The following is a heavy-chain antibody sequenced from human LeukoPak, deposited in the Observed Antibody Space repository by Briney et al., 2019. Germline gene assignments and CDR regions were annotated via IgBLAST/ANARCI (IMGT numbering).Heavy chain of an antibody. V-gene: IGHV3-43*02. CDR2: IGGDGGST. J-gene: IGHJ4*02. CDR1: GFTFDDYA. D-gene: IGHD3-22*01. Sequence: GGSLRLSCAASGFTFDDYAMHWVRQAPGKGLEWVSLIGGDGGSTYYADSVKGRFTISRDNSKNSLFLQMKSLRTDDTALYYCVREPHYYDRSGYFWGQGTLATVSS. CDR3: VREPHYYDRSGYF.